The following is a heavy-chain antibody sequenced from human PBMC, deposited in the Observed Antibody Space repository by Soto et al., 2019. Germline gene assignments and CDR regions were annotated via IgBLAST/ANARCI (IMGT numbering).Heavy chain of an antibody. D-gene: IGHD2-8*01. V-gene: IGHV4-59*01. CDR3: ARTLYCTNGVCSTGYYYYYMDV. J-gene: IGHJ6*03. Sequence: SETLSLTCTVSGGSISSYYWSWIRQPPGKGLEWIGYIYYSGSTNYNPSLKSRVTISVDTSKNQFSLKLSSVTAADTAVYYCARTLYCTNGVCSTGYYYYYMDVWGKGTTVTVSS. CDR1: GGSISSYY. CDR2: IYYSGST.